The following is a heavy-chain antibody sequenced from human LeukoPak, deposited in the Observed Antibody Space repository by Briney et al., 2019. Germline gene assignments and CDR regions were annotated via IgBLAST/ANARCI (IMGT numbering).Heavy chain of an antibody. D-gene: IGHD1-26*01. J-gene: IGHJ4*02. Sequence: GGSLGLSCAASGFTFSDYYMSWIRQAPGKGLEWVSYISSSGSSISYADSVKGRFTISRDNAKNSLYLQMNSLRAEDTAVYYCARWAGAILTDYWGQGTLVTVSS. V-gene: IGHV3-11*04. CDR3: ARWAGAILTDY. CDR2: ISSSGSSI. CDR1: GFTFSDYY.